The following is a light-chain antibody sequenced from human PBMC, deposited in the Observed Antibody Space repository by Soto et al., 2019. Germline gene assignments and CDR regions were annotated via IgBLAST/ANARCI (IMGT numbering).Light chain of an antibody. V-gene: IGLV3-1*01. CDR3: QAWDSVSDVV. J-gene: IGLJ2*01. CDR1: KLGDKF. CDR2: QDT. Sequence: SYELTQPPSVSVSPGQTASITCSGGKLGDKFTCWYQQKPGQSPVLLIYQDTRRPSGIPERFSGSNSGNTTTLTISGTQAMDEADYYCQAWDSVSDVVFGGGTQLTVL.